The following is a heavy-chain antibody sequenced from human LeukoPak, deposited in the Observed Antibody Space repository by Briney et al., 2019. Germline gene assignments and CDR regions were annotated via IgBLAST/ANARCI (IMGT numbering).Heavy chain of an antibody. CDR1: GGSFSGYY. Sequence: SETLSLTCAVYGGSFSGYYWSWIRQPPGKGLEWIGEINHSGSTNHNPSLKSRVTISVDTSKNQFSLKLSSVTAADTAVYYCARGRYFDWSAAYYYMDVWGKGTTVTISS. J-gene: IGHJ6*03. D-gene: IGHD3-9*01. CDR2: INHSGST. CDR3: ARGRYFDWSAAYYYMDV. V-gene: IGHV4-34*01.